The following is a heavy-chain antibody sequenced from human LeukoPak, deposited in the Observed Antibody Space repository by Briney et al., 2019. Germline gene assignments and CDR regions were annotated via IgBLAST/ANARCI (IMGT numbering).Heavy chain of an antibody. Sequence: SETLSLTCTVSGASIRTYYWSWIRQPPREGLEWIAYIYNSGGSNNNPSLKSRVTISADTSKNQVSLKLRSLTAADTAVYYCAGGGGSSEHAAAFNIWGQGTMVTVSS. CDR1: GASIRTYY. D-gene: IGHD1-26*01. CDR2: IYNSGGS. V-gene: IGHV4-59*01. J-gene: IGHJ3*02. CDR3: AGGGGSSEHAAAFNI.